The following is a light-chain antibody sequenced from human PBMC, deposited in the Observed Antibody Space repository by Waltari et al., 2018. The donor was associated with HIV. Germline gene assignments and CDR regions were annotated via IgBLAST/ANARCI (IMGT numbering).Light chain of an antibody. CDR3: SSYTNRETVV. CDR1: SSDVGGYQY. CDR2: EVS. V-gene: IGLV2-14*03. J-gene: IGLJ2*01. Sequence: QSALSQPASVSGSFGQSITISCTGTSSDVGGYQYVSWYQQQPGKAPKLLISEVSIRPAGVSSRFSGSKSGNTASLTIFWLQAEDEADYYCSSYTNRETVVFGGGTKLTVV.